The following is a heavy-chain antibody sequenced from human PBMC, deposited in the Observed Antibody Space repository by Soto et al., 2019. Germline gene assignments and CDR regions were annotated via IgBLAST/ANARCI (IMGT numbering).Heavy chain of an antibody. J-gene: IGHJ4*02. CDR2: IYSSGST. Sequence: GKRLEWIGRIYSSGSTNYNPSLKSRVTMSVDTSKNQFSLKLSSVTAADTAVYYCSRDVVSYSRNGGTASDYLGQRTLVPGS. CDR3: SRDVVSYSRNGGTASDY. V-gene: IGHV4-4*07. D-gene: IGHD2-15*01.